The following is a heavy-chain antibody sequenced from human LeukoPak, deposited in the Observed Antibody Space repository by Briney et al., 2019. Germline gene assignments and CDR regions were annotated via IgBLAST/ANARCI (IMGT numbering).Heavy chain of an antibody. Sequence: SETLSLTCNISGGSISSYYWNRIRQPPGKGLEWIGYIYYSGSTNCNPSLKSRVTMSVDTSKNQFSLNLTSVTAADTAMYYCARSYGDYINFDYWGQGILVTVSP. D-gene: IGHD4-17*01. CDR1: GGSISSYY. J-gene: IGHJ4*02. CDR2: IYYSGST. V-gene: IGHV4-59*01. CDR3: ARSYGDYINFDY.